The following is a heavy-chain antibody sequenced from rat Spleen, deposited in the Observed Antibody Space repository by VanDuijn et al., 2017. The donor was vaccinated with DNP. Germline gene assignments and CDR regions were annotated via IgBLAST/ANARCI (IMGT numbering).Heavy chain of an antibody. V-gene: IGHV3-1*01. J-gene: IGHJ2*01. CDR3: ARWGGRYFDY. Sequence: EVQLQESGPGLVKPSQSLSLTCSVTGDSITRNYWGWVRKFPGNKLEWMGYISYSGSTSYNPSLKSRFSITRDTSKNQFFLQFNSVTTEDTATYYCARWGGRYFDYWGQGVMVTVSS. CDR2: ISYSGST. CDR1: GDSITRNY. D-gene: IGHD5-1*01.